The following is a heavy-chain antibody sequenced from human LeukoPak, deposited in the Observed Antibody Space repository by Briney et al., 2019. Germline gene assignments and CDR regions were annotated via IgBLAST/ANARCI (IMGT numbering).Heavy chain of an antibody. V-gene: IGHV3-33*01. J-gene: IGHJ4*02. CDR1: GFTFKSYG. CDR3: ARVSGYSGTWYVDY. Sequence: GRSLRLSCVASGFTFKSYGMHWVRQAPGKGLEWVAIIWYDGSNKYYADFVKGRFTTSRDNSKNALYLQMNSLRADDTAVYYCARVSGYSGTWYVDYWGQGTLVTVSS. D-gene: IGHD6-13*01. CDR2: IWYDGSNK.